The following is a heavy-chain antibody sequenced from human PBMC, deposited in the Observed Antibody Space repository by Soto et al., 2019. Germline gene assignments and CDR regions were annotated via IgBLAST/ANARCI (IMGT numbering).Heavy chain of an antibody. Sequence: SSETLSLTCAVYGGSFSGYYWSWIRQPPGKGLEWIGEINQSGGTHYNPSLKSRVTISVDTSKNQFSLKLSSVTATDTAVYYCARGLDTGFNWSDPWGQGTLVTVSS. CDR3: ARGLDTGFNWSDP. D-gene: IGHD5-18*01. J-gene: IGHJ5*02. CDR1: GGSFSGYY. CDR2: INQSGGT. V-gene: IGHV4-34*01.